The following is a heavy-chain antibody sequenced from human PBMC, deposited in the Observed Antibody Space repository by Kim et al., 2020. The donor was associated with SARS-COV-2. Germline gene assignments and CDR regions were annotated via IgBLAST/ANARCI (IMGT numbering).Heavy chain of an antibody. V-gene: IGHV4-59*01. Sequence: PSLKSRVTISVDTSKNQFSLKLSSVTAADTAVYYCAGDPSGWRGDGWFDPWGQGTLVTVSS. J-gene: IGHJ5*02. D-gene: IGHD6-19*01. CDR3: AGDPSGWRGDGWFDP.